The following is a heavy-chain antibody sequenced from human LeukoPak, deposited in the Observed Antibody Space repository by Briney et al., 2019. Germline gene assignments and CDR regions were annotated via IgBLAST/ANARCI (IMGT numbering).Heavy chain of an antibody. CDR2: ISSSSSTI. J-gene: IGHJ6*02. CDR1: GFTFSSYS. D-gene: IGHD2-2*01. V-gene: IGHV3-48*01. CDR3: ARSPAVAYYYYGMDV. Sequence: GGSLRLSCAASGFTFSSYSMNWVRQAPGKGLEWVSYISSSSSTIYYADSVKGRFTISRDNSKNTLYLQMNSLRAEDTAVYYCARSPAVAYYYYGMDVWGQGTTVTVSS.